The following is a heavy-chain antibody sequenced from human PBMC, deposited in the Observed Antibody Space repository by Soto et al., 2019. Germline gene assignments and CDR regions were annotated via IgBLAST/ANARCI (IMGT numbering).Heavy chain of an antibody. J-gene: IGHJ6*03. V-gene: IGHV3-66*01. CDR1: GFTVSSNY. Sequence: GGSLRLSCAASGFTVSSNYMSWVRQAPGKGLEWVSVIYSGGSTYYADSVKGRFTISRDNSKNTLYLQMNSLRAEDTAVYYCARGGGYSGYDYYYYYYMDVWGKGTTVTVSS. CDR2: IYSGGST. CDR3: ARGGGYSGYDYYYYYYMDV. D-gene: IGHD5-12*01.